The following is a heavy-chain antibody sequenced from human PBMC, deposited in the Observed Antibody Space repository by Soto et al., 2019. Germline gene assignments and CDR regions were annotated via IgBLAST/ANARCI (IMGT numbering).Heavy chain of an antibody. CDR1: GASITSDDFY. Sequence: PSETLSLTCTVAGASITSDDFYRSWIREHPGKGLEGVGYMYHSGNTYYNPALRSRLIMSMDPSKNQCSLRLTSVTAADTAVYYCVKYYYDSSGLNWFDPWGPGTLVTVSS. D-gene: IGHD3-22*01. CDR3: VKYYYDSSGLNWFDP. V-gene: IGHV4-31*03. J-gene: IGHJ5*02. CDR2: MYHSGNT.